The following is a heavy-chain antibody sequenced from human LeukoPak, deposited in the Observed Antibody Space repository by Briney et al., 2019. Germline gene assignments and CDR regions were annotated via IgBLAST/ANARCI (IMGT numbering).Heavy chain of an antibody. J-gene: IGHJ3*02. CDR1: GFTFSSYS. V-gene: IGHV3-21*01. D-gene: IGHD4-17*01. CDR3: ARVNGDDAFDI. Sequence: GGSLRLSCAASGFTFSSYSMNWVRQAPGKGLEWVSSISTSSSYIYYADSVKGRFTISRDNAKNSLYLQMNSLRAEDTAVYYCARVNGDDAFDIWGQGTMVTVSS. CDR2: ISTSSSYI.